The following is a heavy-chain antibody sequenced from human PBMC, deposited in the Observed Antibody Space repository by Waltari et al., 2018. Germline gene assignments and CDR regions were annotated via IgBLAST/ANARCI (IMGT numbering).Heavy chain of an antibody. J-gene: IGHJ4*02. CDR2: ISSSSSYI. V-gene: IGHV3-21*04. Sequence: EVQLVESGGGLVKPGGSLRLSCAASGFTFSSYSMNWVRQAPGKGLEWVSSISSSSSYIYYADSVKGRFTISRDNAKNSLYLQMNSLRAEDTAVYYCAKDLYDSSGYYQGQFDYWGQGTLVTVSS. CDR1: GFTFSSYS. CDR3: AKDLYDSSGYYQGQFDY. D-gene: IGHD3-22*01.